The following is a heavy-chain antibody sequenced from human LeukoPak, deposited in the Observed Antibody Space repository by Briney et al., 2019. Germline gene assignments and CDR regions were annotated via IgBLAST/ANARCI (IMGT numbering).Heavy chain of an antibody. D-gene: IGHD3-22*01. CDR2: ICTSGST. J-gene: IGHJ4*02. V-gene: IGHV4-4*07. CDR3: AREPHDCYDSSGFDY. CDR1: GGSINSYY. Sequence: SETLSLTCTVSGGSINSYYWSWIRQPAGKGLEWIGRICTSGSTNYNPSLKRRVTMSADTSKNQFSLKLSSVTAADTAVYYCAREPHDCYDSSGFDYWGQGTLVTVSS.